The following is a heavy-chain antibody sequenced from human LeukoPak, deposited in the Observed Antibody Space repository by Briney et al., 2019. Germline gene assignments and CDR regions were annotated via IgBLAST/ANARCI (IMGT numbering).Heavy chain of an antibody. D-gene: IGHD5-12*01. V-gene: IGHV4-59*01. CDR2: IYYSGST. J-gene: IGHJ4*02. CDR3: ARGPKWLAFDY. CDR1: GGSISSYY. Sequence: PSETLSLTCTVSGGSISSYYWSWIRQPPGKGLEWIGYIYYSGSTNYNPSLKSRVTISVDTSKNQFSLKLSSVAAADTAVYYCARGPKWLAFDYWGQGTLVTVSS.